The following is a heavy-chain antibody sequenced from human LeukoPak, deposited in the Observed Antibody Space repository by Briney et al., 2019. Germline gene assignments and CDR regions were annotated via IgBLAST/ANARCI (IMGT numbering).Heavy chain of an antibody. V-gene: IGHV3-7*01. Sequence: GGSLRLSCAASGFTFSSYWMSWVRQAPGKGLEWVANIKQDGSEKYYVDSVKGRFTISRDNAKNSLYPQMNSLRAEDTAVYYCARDDCSSVSCYHNWFDPWGQGTLVTVSS. CDR1: GFTFSSYW. CDR3: ARDDCSSVSCYHNWFDP. CDR2: IKQDGSEK. J-gene: IGHJ5*02. D-gene: IGHD2-2*01.